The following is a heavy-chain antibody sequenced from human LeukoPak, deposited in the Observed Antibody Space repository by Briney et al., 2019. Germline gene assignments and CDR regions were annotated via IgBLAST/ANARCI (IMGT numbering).Heavy chain of an antibody. Sequence: GGSLRLSCAASGFAFSSYAMSWVRQAPGKGLEWVSAISGSGGSTYYADSVKGRFTISRDNSKNTLYLQMNGLRAEDTAVYSCAKDRAAYCTNGVCYLESAFDIWGQGTMVTVSS. CDR2: ISGSGGST. CDR3: AKDRAAYCTNGVCYLESAFDI. V-gene: IGHV3-23*01. J-gene: IGHJ3*02. D-gene: IGHD2-8*01. CDR1: GFAFSSYA.